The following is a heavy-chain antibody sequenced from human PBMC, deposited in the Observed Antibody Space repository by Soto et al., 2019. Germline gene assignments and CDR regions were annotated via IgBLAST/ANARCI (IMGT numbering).Heavy chain of an antibody. Sequence: EVQLVESGGVVVQPGGSLRLSCAASGFTFDDYTMHWVRQAPGKGLEWVSLISWDGGSTYYADSVKGRFTISRDHSNNSLYLQMNSLRTEDTALYYCAKDHTDPNIQLGLSDAFDIWGQGTMVTVSA. CDR1: GFTFDDYT. V-gene: IGHV3-43*01. CDR3: AKDHTDPNIQLGLSDAFDI. CDR2: ISWDGGST. J-gene: IGHJ3*02. D-gene: IGHD5-18*01.